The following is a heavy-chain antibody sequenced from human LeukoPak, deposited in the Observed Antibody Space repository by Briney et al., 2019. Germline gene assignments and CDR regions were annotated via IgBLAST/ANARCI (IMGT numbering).Heavy chain of an antibody. J-gene: IGHJ6*02. V-gene: IGHV3-9*01. CDR2: ISRDSGRI. CDR3: AKTLWKSYYYYGMDV. Sequence: GGSLRLSCAASGFTFDDYTMHWVRQAPGKGLEWVSGISRDSGRIGYADSVEGRSTISRDNAESSLHLQMNSLRPEDTALYYCAKTLWKSYYYYGMDVWGQGTTVTVSS. D-gene: IGHD2-21*01. CDR1: GFTFDDYT.